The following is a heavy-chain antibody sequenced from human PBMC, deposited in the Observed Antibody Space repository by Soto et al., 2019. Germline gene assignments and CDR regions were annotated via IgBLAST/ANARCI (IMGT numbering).Heavy chain of an antibody. CDR1: GGSISSSSYY. J-gene: IGHJ4*02. CDR2: IYYSGST. D-gene: IGHD2-2*01. CDR3: ARAVLPATAPFDY. V-gene: IGHV4-39*07. Sequence: TSETLSLTCTVSGGSISSSSYYWGWIRQPPGKGLEWIGYIYYSGSTNYNPSLQSRVTISVDTSKNQFSLKLSSVTAADTAVYYCARAVLPATAPFDYWGQGTLVTVSS.